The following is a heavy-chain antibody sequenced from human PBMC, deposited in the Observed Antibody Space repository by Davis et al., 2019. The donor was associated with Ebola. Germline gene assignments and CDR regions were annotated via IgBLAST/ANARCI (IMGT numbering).Heavy chain of an antibody. CDR3: ARLLEALDY. CDR1: GGSFSGYY. CDR2: ISYSGST. V-gene: IGHV4-59*08. D-gene: IGHD3-3*01. J-gene: IGHJ4*02. Sequence: SETLSLTCAVYGGSFSGYYWSWIRQPPGKGLEWIGYISYSGSTNYNPSLKSRVTISVDTSKNQFSLKLSSVTAADTAVYYCARLLEALDYWGQGTLVTVSS.